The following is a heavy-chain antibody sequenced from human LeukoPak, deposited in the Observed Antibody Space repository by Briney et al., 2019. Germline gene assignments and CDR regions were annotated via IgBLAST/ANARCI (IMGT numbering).Heavy chain of an antibody. V-gene: IGHV1-2*02. CDR1: GYTFTGYY. Sequence: ASVKVSCKASGYTFTGYYMHWVRQAPGQGLEWMGWINPNSGGTNYAQKSQGRVTMTRDTSISTAYMELSRLRSDDTAVYYCAKGSCSSTSCYTWGAFDIWGQGTMVTVSS. J-gene: IGHJ3*02. CDR3: AKGSCSSTSCYTWGAFDI. CDR2: INPNSGGT. D-gene: IGHD2-2*02.